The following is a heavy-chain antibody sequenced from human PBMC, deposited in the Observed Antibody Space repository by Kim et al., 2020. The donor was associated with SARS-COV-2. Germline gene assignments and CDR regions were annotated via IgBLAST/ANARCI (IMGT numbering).Heavy chain of an antibody. Sequence: GGATFYADSVKGRFTISRDNSQNTLYLQMNSLRAEDTAVYYCANLATGIWGRGAMVTVSS. D-gene: IGHD2-21*02. CDR3: ANLATGI. CDR2: GGAT. J-gene: IGHJ3*02. V-gene: IGHV3-23*01.